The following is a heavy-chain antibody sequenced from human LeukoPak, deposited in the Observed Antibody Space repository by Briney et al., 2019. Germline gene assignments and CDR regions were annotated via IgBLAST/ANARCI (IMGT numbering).Heavy chain of an antibody. CDR1: GFTFSSYG. CDR2: IWYDGSNK. V-gene: IGHV3-33*01. Sequence: PGGSLRLSCAASGFTFSSYGMHWVRQAPGKGLEWVAVIWYDGSNKYYADSVKGRFTISRDNSKNTLYLQMNSLRAEDTAVYYCARFATYGSGTYAFDYWGQGTLVTVSS. CDR3: ARFATYGSGTYAFDY. J-gene: IGHJ4*02. D-gene: IGHD3-10*01.